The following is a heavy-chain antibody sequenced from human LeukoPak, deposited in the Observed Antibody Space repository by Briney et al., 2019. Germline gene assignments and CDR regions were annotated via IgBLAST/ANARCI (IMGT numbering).Heavy chain of an antibody. Sequence: ASVKVSCKASGYTFTGYYMHWVRQAPGQGLEWMGWINPNIGGTNYAQKFQGWVTMTRDTSISTAYMELSRLRSDDTAVYYCGRGYGDHKSHWFDPWGQGTLVTVSS. CDR3: GRGYGDHKSHWFDP. V-gene: IGHV1-2*04. CDR1: GYTFTGYY. CDR2: INPNIGGT. D-gene: IGHD4-17*01. J-gene: IGHJ5*02.